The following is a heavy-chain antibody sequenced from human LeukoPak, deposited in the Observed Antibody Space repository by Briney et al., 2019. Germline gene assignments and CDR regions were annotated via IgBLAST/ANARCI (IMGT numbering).Heavy chain of an antibody. D-gene: IGHD4-17*01. CDR3: AGYGDYVSY. CDR2: IYHSGST. Sequence: SETLSLTCAVSGFSISSGYYWGWIRQPPGKGLGWIGSIYHSGSTYYNPSLKSRVTISVDTSKNQFSLKLSSVTAAHTAVYYCAGYGDYVSYWGRGTLVTVSS. J-gene: IGHJ4*02. CDR1: GFSISSGYY. V-gene: IGHV4-38-2*01.